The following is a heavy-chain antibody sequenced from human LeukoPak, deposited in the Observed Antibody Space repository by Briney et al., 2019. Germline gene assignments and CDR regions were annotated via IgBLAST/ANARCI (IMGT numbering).Heavy chain of an antibody. Sequence: SETLSLTCAVYGGSFSGYYWSWIRQPPGKGLEWIGEINHSGSTNYNPSLKSRVTISVDTSKNQFSLKLSSVTAADTAVYYCARHQRYYYYYGMDVWGQGTTVTVSS. D-gene: IGHD2-2*01. J-gene: IGHJ6*02. V-gene: IGHV4-34*01. CDR3: ARHQRYYYYYGMDV. CDR2: INHSGST. CDR1: GGSFSGYY.